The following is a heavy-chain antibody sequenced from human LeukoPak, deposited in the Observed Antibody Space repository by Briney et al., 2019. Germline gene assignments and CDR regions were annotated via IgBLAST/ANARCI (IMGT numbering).Heavy chain of an antibody. V-gene: IGHV3-74*01. Sequence: GGSLRLSCAASGFTFSSYWMNWVRQAPGKGLVWVSRINSDGGSTSYADSVKGRFTISRDNAKNTLYLQMNSLRVEDTAVYYCARGTGYSVFDIWGQGTMVTVSS. CDR1: GFTFSSYW. CDR2: INSDGGST. CDR3: ARGTGYSVFDI. D-gene: IGHD1-26*01. J-gene: IGHJ3*02.